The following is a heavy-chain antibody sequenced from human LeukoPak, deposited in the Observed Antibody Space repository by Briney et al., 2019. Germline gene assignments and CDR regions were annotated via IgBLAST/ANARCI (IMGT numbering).Heavy chain of an antibody. CDR2: IYHSGST. CDR1: GGSISSGGYY. J-gene: IGHJ4*02. CDR3: ARVPSAIAAASPSEN. Sequence: SETLSLTCTVSGGSISSGGYYWSWIRQPPGKGLEWIGYIYHSGSTYYNPSLKSRVTISVDRSKNQFSLKLSSVTAADTAVYYCARVPSAIAAASPSENWGQGTLVTVSS. V-gene: IGHV4-30-2*01. D-gene: IGHD6-13*01.